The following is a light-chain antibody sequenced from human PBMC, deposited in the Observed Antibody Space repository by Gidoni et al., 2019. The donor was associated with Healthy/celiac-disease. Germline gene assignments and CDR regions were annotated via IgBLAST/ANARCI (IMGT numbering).Light chain of an antibody. Sequence: SYVLTQPPSGSVAPGQTARITCVGNSIGSKTVHWYQQKPGQAPVLVVYDDSDRPSGIPERFSGSNSGNTATLTISRVEAGDEADYWCQVWDSSSDHWVFGGGTRLTVL. CDR1: SIGSKT. CDR2: DDS. J-gene: IGLJ3*02. CDR3: QVWDSSSDHWV. V-gene: IGLV3-21*02.